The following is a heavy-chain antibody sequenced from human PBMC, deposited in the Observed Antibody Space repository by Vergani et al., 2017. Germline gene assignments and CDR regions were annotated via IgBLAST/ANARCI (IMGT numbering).Heavy chain of an antibody. V-gene: IGHV4-38-2*02. D-gene: IGHD6-13*01. CDR3: ARDIAAADWGFDY. CDR1: GFTFSSYA. CDR2: IYYSGST. J-gene: IGHJ4*02. Sequence: QVQLVESGGGLVKPGGSLRLSCAASGFTFSSYAMSWVRQAPGKGLEWIGSIYYSGSTYYNPSLKSRVTISVDTSKNQFSLKLSSVTAADTAVYYCARDIAAADWGFDYWGQGTLVTVSS.